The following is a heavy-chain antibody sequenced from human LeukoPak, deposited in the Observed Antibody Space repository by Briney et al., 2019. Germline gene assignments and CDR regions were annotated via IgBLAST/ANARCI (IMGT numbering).Heavy chain of an antibody. V-gene: IGHV4-34*01. D-gene: IGHD2-15*01. J-gene: IGHJ4*02. CDR3: ARGHQVVAARYYFDY. CDR1: GGSFSGYY. CDR2: INHSGST. Sequence: SETLSLTCAVYGGSFSGYYWSWIRQPPGKGLEWIGEINHSGSTNYNPSLKSRVTISVDTSNNQFSLKLSSVTAADTAVYYCARGHQVVAARYYFDYWGQGTLVTVSS.